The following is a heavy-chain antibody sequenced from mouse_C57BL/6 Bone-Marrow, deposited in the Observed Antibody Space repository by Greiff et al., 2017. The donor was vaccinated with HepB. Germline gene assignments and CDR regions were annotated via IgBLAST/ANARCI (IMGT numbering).Heavy chain of an antibody. V-gene: IGHV7-3*01. CDR3: ARFIYYDYDWYFDV. Sequence: EVKLVESGGGLVQPGGSLSLSCAASGFTFTDYYMSWVRQPPGKALEWLGFIRNKANGYTTEYSASGKGRFTISRDNSQSILYLQMNALRAEDSATYYCARFIYYDYDWYFDVWGTGTTVTVSS. CDR1: GFTFTDYY. J-gene: IGHJ1*03. CDR2: IRNKANGYTT. D-gene: IGHD2-4*01.